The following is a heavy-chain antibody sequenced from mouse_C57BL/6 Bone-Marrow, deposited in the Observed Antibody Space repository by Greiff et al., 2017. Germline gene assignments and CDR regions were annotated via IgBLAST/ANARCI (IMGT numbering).Heavy chain of an antibody. CDR3: ARRGPYYYGSSSWFAY. CDR2: IYIGNGYT. Sequence: VQLQQSGAELVRPGSSVKMSCKTSGYTFTSYGINWVKQRPGQGLEWIGYIYIGNGYTEYNEKFKGKATLTSDTSSSTAYMQLSSLTSEDSAIYFGARRGPYYYGSSSWFAYWGQGTLVTVSA. V-gene: IGHV1-58*01. J-gene: IGHJ3*01. CDR1: GYTFTSYG. D-gene: IGHD1-1*01.